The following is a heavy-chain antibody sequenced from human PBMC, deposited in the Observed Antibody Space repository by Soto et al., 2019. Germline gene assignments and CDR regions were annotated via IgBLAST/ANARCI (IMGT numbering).Heavy chain of an antibody. CDR1: GYTFTSYG. Sequence: QVQLVQSGAEVKKPGASVKVSCKASGYTFTSYGISWVRQAPGQGLEWMGWISAYNGNTNYAQKLQGRVTMTTDTSTSPAYMELRSLRSDDTAVYYCARDGFITMVRGVSYYFDYWGQGTLVTVSS. CDR2: ISAYNGNT. CDR3: ARDGFITMVRGVSYYFDY. V-gene: IGHV1-18*04. D-gene: IGHD3-10*01. J-gene: IGHJ4*02.